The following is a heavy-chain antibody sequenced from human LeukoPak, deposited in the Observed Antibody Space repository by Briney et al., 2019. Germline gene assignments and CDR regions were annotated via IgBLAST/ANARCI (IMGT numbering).Heavy chain of an antibody. CDR2: IIPIFGTA. V-gene: IGHV1-69*13. Sequence: ASVKVSCKASGGTFSSYAISWVRQAPGQGLEWMGGIIPIFGTANYAQKFQGRVTITADESTSTAYMELSSLRSEDTAVYYCARVKGQYQLLEEGAFDYWGQGTLVTVSS. J-gene: IGHJ4*02. CDR1: GGTFSSYA. CDR3: ARVKGQYQLLEEGAFDY. D-gene: IGHD2-2*01.